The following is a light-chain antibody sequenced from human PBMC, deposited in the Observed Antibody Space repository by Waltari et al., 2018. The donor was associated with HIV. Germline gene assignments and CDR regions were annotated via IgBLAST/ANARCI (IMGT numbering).Light chain of an antibody. J-gene: IGLJ1*01. V-gene: IGLV1-40*01. CDR1: GAGHE. CDR2: GNN. Sequence: QSVLTQPPSVSGAPGQRVSISCTGSGAGHEVQWYQQIAGKAPKLLIFGNNKRPSGVPARFFVSKSGTSASLAITGLQPEDEAHYYCQSFDSSLTGFVFGSGTEVVVL. CDR3: QSFDSSLTGFV.